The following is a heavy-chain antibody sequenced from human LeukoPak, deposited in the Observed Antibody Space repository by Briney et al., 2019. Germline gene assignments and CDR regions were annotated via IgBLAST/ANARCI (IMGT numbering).Heavy chain of an antibody. J-gene: IGHJ3*02. D-gene: IGHD1-26*01. CDR2: IIPIFGTA. CDR3: ALGGSYYGRDAFDI. Sequence: SVKVSFKASGGTFSSYAISWVRQAPGQGLEWMGGIIPIFGTANYAQKFQGRVTITADESTSTAYMELSSLRSEDTAVYYCALGGSYYGRDAFDIWGQGTMVTVSS. V-gene: IGHV1-69*13. CDR1: GGTFSSYA.